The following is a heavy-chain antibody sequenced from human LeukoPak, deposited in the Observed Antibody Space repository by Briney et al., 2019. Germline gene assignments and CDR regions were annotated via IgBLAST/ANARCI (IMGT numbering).Heavy chain of an antibody. D-gene: IGHD6-19*01. CDR1: GFTFSRYT. J-gene: IGHJ4*02. Sequence: GGSLRLSCAASGFTFSRYTMNWVRQAPGKGLEWVSAISASGGSTYYADSVKGRFTISRDKSKNTLYLQMNSLRAEDTAEYYCAKEGSSGWYSFFDNWGQGTLVTVSS. V-gene: IGHV3-23*01. CDR3: AKEGSSGWYSFFDN. CDR2: ISASGGST.